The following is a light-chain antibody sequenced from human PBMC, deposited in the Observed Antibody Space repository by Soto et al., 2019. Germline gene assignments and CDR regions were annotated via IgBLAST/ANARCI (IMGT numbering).Light chain of an antibody. J-gene: IGKJ1*01. V-gene: IGKV3-15*01. CDR1: QSGSSN. Sequence: EIVMTQSPATLSVSPGERATLSCRASQSGSSNFAWYQQKPGQAPRLLIYGASTRATGIPARFSGSVSGTEFTLTISSLQSEDFAVDYCQQYNNWPRTFGKGTKVEIK. CDR3: QQYNNWPRT. CDR2: GAS.